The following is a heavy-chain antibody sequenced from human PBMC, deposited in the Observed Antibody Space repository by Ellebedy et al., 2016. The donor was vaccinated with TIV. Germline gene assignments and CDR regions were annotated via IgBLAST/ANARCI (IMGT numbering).Heavy chain of an antibody. V-gene: IGHV1-8*01. CDR1: GYTFTSYD. Sequence: ASVKVSXKASGYTFTSYDINWVRQATGQGLEWMGWMNPNSGNTGYAQKFQGRVTMTRNTSISTAYMELSSLRSEDTAVYYCASVVVTAPYFDYWGQGTLVTVSS. CDR3: ASVVVTAPYFDY. J-gene: IGHJ4*02. D-gene: IGHD2-21*02. CDR2: MNPNSGNT.